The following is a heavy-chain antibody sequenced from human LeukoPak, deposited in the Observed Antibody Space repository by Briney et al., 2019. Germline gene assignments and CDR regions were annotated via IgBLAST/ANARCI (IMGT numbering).Heavy chain of an antibody. V-gene: IGHV3-43*01. CDR2: ISWHGSTT. CDR1: GFTFDDYT. CDR3: AKDIGDSVGYNYFDS. J-gene: IGHJ4*02. D-gene: IGHD3-22*01. Sequence: GGSLRLSCAASGFTFDDYTMHWVRQAPGKGLEWVSLISWHGSTTKYADSVKGRFTISRDNLKNSLSLQMNSLGPEDPALYYCAKDIGDSVGYNYFDSWGQGTLVTVSS.